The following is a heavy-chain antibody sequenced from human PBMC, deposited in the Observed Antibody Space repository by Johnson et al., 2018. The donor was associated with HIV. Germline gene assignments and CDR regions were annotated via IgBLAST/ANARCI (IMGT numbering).Heavy chain of an antibody. V-gene: IGHV3-9*01. J-gene: IGHJ3*02. CDR3: AKGMLAERGAFDI. Sequence: EVQLVESGGGLVQPGRSLSVSCAASGFTFDDYAMHCVRQAPGKGLVWVSGISWNSGRRGYADSVKGRFIISRDNAKNSLNLQMNSLRAEDTALYYCAKGMLAERGAFDIWGQGTMVTVSS. CDR2: ISWNSGRR. D-gene: IGHD3-3*02. CDR1: GFTFDDYA.